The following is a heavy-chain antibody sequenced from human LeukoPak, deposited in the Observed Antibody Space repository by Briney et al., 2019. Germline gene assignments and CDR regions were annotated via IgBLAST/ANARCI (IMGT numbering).Heavy chain of an antibody. CDR1: GGSISSYY. V-gene: IGHV4-59*01. CDR2: IYYSGST. CDR3: ASSGDYVDGDAFDI. J-gene: IGHJ3*02. D-gene: IGHD4-17*01. Sequence: PSETLSFTCTVSGGSISSYYWTWIRQPPGKGLEWLGYIYYSGSTNYNPPLKSRVTISVDTSKNQFSLKLSSVTAADTAVYYCASSGDYVDGDAFDIWGQGTMVTVSS.